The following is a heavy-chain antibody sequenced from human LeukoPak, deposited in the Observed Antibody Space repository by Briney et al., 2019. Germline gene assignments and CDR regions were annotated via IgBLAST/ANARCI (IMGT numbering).Heavy chain of an antibody. CDR1: GGSISSSSYY. V-gene: IGHV4-39*01. CDR3: AMVMWLVDP. CDR2: IYYSGST. J-gene: IGHJ5*02. Sequence: SETLSLTCTVSGGSISSSSYYWGWFRQPPGKGLEWIGSIYYSGSTYYNPSLKSRVTISVDTSKNQFSLKLSSVTAADTAVYYCAMVMWLVDPWGQGTLVTVSS. D-gene: IGHD3-22*01.